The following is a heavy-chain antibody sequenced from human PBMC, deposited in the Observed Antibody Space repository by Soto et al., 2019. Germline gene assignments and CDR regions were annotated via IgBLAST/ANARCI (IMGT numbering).Heavy chain of an antibody. CDR3: VIYDYIWGTYRVRWAY. J-gene: IGHJ4*01. V-gene: IGHV3-15*01. Sequence: PGGSLRLSCVSGGFPFSYSWMSWVRQAPGEGLEWVARIKSETDGGTTDYAAPVDGRFTISRDDSKNTLDLQMNSLKTEDTAVYYCVIYDYIWGTYRVRWAYWGQGTLVTVSS. CDR1: GFPFSYSW. CDR2: IKSETDGGTT. D-gene: IGHD3-16*02.